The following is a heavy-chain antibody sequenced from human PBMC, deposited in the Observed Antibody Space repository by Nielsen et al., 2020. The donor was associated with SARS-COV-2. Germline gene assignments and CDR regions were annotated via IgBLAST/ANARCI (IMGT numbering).Heavy chain of an antibody. Sequence: GGSLRLSCAASGFTFSSHAMTWVRQAPGKGLEWVSGISGSGSSKYYRDSVKGRFTISRDNSKNMLYLEMNSLTAVDTAVYYCATGVAEFWGQGTLVTVSS. CDR2: ISGSGSSK. V-gene: IGHV3-23*01. D-gene: IGHD6-13*01. CDR1: GFTFSSHA. J-gene: IGHJ4*02. CDR3: ATGVAEF.